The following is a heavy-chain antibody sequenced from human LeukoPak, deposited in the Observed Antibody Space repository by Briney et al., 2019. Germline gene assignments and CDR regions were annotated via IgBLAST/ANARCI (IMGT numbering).Heavy chain of an antibody. CDR2: IRYDGSNK. J-gene: IGHJ4*02. V-gene: IGHV3-30*02. CDR3: AKDGYKLYYSDY. CDR1: GFTFSSYG. D-gene: IGHD5-24*01. Sequence: GGSLRLSCAASGFTFSSYGMHWVRQAPGKGLEWVAFIRYDGSNKYYADSVKGRFTISRDNSKNTLYLQMNSLRAEDTAVYYCAKDGYKLYYSDYWGQGTLVTVSS.